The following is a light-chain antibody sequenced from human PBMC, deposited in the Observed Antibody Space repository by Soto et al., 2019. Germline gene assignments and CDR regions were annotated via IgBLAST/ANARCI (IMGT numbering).Light chain of an antibody. CDR1: SSTVGGFNV. V-gene: IGLV2-14*02. J-gene: IGLJ1*01. CDR2: EGI. Sequence: QSVLTQPASVSGSPGQSITISCTGTSSTVGGFNVVSWYQQHPGKAPKVIIYEGIKRPSGVSNRFSGSNSGSTASLTISGLQAEDEADYYCISYTGSSTSYVFGSGTKVTVL. CDR3: ISYTGSSTSYV.